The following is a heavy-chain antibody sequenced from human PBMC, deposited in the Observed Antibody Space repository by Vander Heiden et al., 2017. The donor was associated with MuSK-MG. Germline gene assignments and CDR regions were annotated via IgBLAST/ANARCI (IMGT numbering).Heavy chain of an antibody. CDR2: IYPGDSDT. J-gene: IGHJ2*01. Sequence: EVQLVQSGAEVKKPGESLKISCKGFGYRFTNYWIGWVRKRTGKGLEWMGIIYPGDSDTRYSPSFQGQVTISADKSISTAYLQWSSLKTSDTAIDDCARPLSLTFDGPWFFDRWGRGTLVTVSS. CDR1: GYRFTNYW. CDR3: ARPLSLTFDGPWFFDR. D-gene: IGHD3-10*01. V-gene: IGHV5-51*01.